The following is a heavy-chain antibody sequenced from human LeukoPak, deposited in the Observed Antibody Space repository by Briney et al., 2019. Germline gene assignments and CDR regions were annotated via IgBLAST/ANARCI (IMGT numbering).Heavy chain of an antibody. Sequence: PSETLSLTCTVSGGSISSSNNYWGWIRQPPGKGPEWIGSIYYSGSTYYNPSLKSRVTISVDTSKNQFSLKLSSVTATDTAVYYCAKHSTWLLIDYWGQGTLVTVSS. D-gene: IGHD3-9*01. V-gene: IGHV4-39*01. CDR3: AKHSTWLLIDY. CDR2: IYYSGST. J-gene: IGHJ4*02. CDR1: GGSISSSNNY.